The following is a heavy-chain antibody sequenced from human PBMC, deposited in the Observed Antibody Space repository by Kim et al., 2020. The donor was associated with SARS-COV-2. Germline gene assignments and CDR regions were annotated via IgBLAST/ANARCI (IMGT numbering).Heavy chain of an antibody. CDR1: GGSISSSSYY. Sequence: SETLSLTCTVSGGSISSSSYYWGWIRQPPGKGLEWIRSIYYSGSTYYNPSLKSRVIISVDTSKNQFSLKLSSVTAADTAVYYCARQNVLRYFDWLFVPNWFDPWGQGTLVTVSS. CDR3: ARQNVLRYFDWLFVPNWFDP. CDR2: IYYSGST. J-gene: IGHJ5*02. V-gene: IGHV4-39*01. D-gene: IGHD3-9*01.